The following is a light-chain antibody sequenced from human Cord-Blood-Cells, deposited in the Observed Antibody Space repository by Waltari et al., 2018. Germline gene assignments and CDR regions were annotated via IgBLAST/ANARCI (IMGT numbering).Light chain of an antibody. J-gene: IGKJ2*01. CDR1: QSISSY. V-gene: IGKV1-39*01. Sequence: DIQMTQSPSSLSASVGDRVTITCRASQSISSYLNWYQQKPGKAPKLLIYAASSLQSGVPSRFSVSGSETDFTLTISSLQPEDFATYYCQQSYSTPPTFGQGTKLEIK. CDR3: QQSYSTPPT. CDR2: AAS.